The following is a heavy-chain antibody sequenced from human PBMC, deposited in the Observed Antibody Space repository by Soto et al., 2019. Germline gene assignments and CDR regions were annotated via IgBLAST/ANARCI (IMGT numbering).Heavy chain of an antibody. J-gene: IGHJ6*02. Sequence: SETLSLTCTVSGGSISSSSYYWGWIRQPPGKGLEWIGSIYYSGSTYYNPSLKSRVTISVDTSKNQFSLKLSSVTAADTAVYYCARRLYYDSSGFEGGGMDVWGQGTKVTVSS. D-gene: IGHD3-22*01. V-gene: IGHV4-39*01. CDR1: GGSISSSSYY. CDR3: ARRLYYDSSGFEGGGMDV. CDR2: IYYSGST.